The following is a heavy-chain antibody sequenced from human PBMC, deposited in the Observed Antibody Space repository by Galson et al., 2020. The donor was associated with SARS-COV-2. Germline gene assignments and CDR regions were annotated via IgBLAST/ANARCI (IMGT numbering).Heavy chain of an antibody. CDR3: ARDRGYGDYGPYYYGMDV. J-gene: IGHJ6*02. Sequence: QAGGSLRLSCAASGFTFSSYSMNWVRQAPGKGLEWVSYISSSSSTIYYADSVKGRFTISRDNAKNLLYLQMNSLRAEDTAVYYCARDRGYGDYGPYYYGMDVWGQGTTVTVSS. D-gene: IGHD4-17*01. CDR2: ISSSSSTI. V-gene: IGHV3-48*04. CDR1: GFTFSSYS.